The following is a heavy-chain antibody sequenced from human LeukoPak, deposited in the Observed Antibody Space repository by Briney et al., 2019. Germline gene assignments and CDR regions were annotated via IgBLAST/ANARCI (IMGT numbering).Heavy chain of an antibody. CDR1: GFTVSSNY. V-gene: IGHV3-53*01. D-gene: IGHD2-15*01. J-gene: IGHJ3*02. Sequence: GGSLRLSCAASGFTVSSNYMSWVRQAPGKGVEWVSVIYSGGSTYSADSVKGRFTISRDNSKNTLYLQMNSLRAEDTAVYYCARECGGSCYNAFDIWGQGTMVTVSS. CDR2: IYSGGST. CDR3: ARECGGSCYNAFDI.